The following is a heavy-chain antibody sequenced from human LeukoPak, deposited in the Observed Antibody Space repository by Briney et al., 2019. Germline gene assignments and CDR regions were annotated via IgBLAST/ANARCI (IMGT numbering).Heavy chain of an antibody. J-gene: IGHJ6*02. Sequence: GGSLRLSCAASGFTFSIYWMHWVRQAPGNGLVWVSRINSDGSTTTYADSVKGRFTISRDNAKNTLYLQMNSLRAEDTAVYYCASSSPTVVSDTYYYYAMDVWGQGTTVTVS. V-gene: IGHV3-74*01. CDR2: INSDGSTT. CDR1: GFTFSIYW. D-gene: IGHD4-23*01. CDR3: ASSSPTVVSDTYYYYAMDV.